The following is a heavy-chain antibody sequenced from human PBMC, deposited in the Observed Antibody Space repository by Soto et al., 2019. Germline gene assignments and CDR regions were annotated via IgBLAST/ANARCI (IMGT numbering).Heavy chain of an antibody. CDR1: GGTFSSYA. V-gene: IGHV1-69*06. CDR3: ARVLTVRGVITPREDY. J-gene: IGHJ4*02. D-gene: IGHD3-10*01. CDR2: IIPIFGTA. Sequence: QVQLVQSGAEVKKPGSSVKVSCKASGGTFSSYAISWVGQAPGQGLEWMGGIIPIFGTANYAQKFQGRVTITADKSTSTAYMELSSLRSEDTAVYYCARVLTVRGVITPREDYWGQGTLVTVSS.